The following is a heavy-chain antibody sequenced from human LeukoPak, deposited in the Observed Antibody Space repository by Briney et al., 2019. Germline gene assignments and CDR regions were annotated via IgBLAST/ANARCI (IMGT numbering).Heavy chain of an antibody. CDR1: GFTFSTCS. CDR3: AKEQYTSATIYFDY. Sequence: GGSLRLSCAASGFTFSTCSMSWVRQAPGKGLEWVSAISGGSGTIYYADSVKGRFTTSRDNSKNTLYLQMNSLRAEDTAVYYCAKEQYTSATIYFDYWGQGTLVTVSS. CDR2: ISGGSGTI. J-gene: IGHJ4*02. D-gene: IGHD6-25*01. V-gene: IGHV3-23*01.